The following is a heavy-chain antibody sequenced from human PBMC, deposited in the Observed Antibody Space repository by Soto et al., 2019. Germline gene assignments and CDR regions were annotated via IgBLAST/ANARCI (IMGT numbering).Heavy chain of an antibody. Sequence: ASVKVSCKASGYTFTSYDINWVRQATGQGLEWMGWMNPNSGNTGYAQKFQGRVTMTRNTSISTAYMELSSLRSEDTAVYYCAGDSGYYYCSGTGVDPRDRHGMDVWGQGTTVTVSS. D-gene: IGHD3-10*01. CDR3: AGDSGYYYCSGTGVDPRDRHGMDV. CDR2: MNPNSGNT. J-gene: IGHJ6*02. V-gene: IGHV1-8*01. CDR1: GYTFTSYD.